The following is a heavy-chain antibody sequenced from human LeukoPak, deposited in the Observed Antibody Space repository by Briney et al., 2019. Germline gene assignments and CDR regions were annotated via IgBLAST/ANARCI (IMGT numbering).Heavy chain of an antibody. CDR2: IYHSGST. J-gene: IGHJ4*02. CDR1: GASISSNNW. Sequence: PSGTLSLTCAVSGASISSNNWWNWVRQPPGKGREWIGEIYHSGSTNYSPSLKSRITISVDKSKNHFSLKLTSVTAADTAIYYCAAAAVAVDYWGQGTLVTASS. D-gene: IGHD6-19*01. V-gene: IGHV4-4*02. CDR3: AAAAVAVDY.